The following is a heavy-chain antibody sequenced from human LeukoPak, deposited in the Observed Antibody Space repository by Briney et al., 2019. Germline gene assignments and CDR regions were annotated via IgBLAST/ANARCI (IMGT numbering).Heavy chain of an antibody. CDR2: IYYSGST. J-gene: IGHJ6*02. V-gene: IGHV4-31*03. Sequence: PSETLSLTCTVSGGSISSGGYYWSWIRQHPGKGLEWIGYIYYSGSTYYNPSLKSRVTISVDRPKNKFSLKLTPVTAADRAGYYLAEAPGGGDYVGSGSYYPNYYYYGMDVWGQGTTVTVSS. CDR3: AEAPGGGDYVGSGSYYPNYYYYGMDV. D-gene: IGHD3-10*01. CDR1: GGSISSGGYY.